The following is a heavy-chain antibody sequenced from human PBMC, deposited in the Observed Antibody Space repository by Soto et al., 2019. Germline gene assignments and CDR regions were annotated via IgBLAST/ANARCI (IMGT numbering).Heavy chain of an antibody. D-gene: IGHD3-10*01. CDR1: GYAFGSHG. V-gene: IGHV1-18*01. CDR2: ISGYNGNT. CDR3: AREEGFGEGGEYVLDL. J-gene: IGHJ5*02. Sequence: QVRLTQSGADMKKPGASVKVACQASGYAFGSHGISWVRQVPGQGLEWMGWISGYNGNTNHAQKFQGRVTMTADTSTTTAFMELRSLRFDETATYFFAREEGFGEGGEYVLDLWGQGTPVTVSS.